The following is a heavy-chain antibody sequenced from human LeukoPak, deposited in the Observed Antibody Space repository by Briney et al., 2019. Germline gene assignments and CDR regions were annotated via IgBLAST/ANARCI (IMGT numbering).Heavy chain of an antibody. CDR2: IYHSGST. D-gene: IGHD4-11*01. Sequence: PSETLSLTCAVSGGSISSSNWWSWVRQPPGKGLEWIGEIYHSGSTNYNPSLKSRVTISVDKSKNQFSLKLSSVTAADTAVYYCARAGYSNRLYFDYWGQGTLVTVSS. V-gene: IGHV4-4*02. CDR3: ARAGYSNRLYFDY. J-gene: IGHJ4*02. CDR1: GGSISSSNW.